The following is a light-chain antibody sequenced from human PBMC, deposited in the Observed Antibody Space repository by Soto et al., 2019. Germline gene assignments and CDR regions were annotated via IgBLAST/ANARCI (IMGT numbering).Light chain of an antibody. J-gene: IGKJ1*01. CDR1: QSVSSSY. CDR3: QQSNNWPWT. V-gene: IGKV3-15*01. Sequence: EIVLTQSPGTLSLSPWERATLSCRASQSVSSSYLAWYQQKPGQAPRLLIYGASTRATGIPARFSGSGSGTEFTLTISSLQSEDFAVYYCQQSNNWPWTFGQGTKVDIK. CDR2: GAS.